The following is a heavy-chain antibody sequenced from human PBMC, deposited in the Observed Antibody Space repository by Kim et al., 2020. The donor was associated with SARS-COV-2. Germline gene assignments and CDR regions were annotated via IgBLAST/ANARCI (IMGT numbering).Heavy chain of an antibody. CDR3: ARDLEWGAGGYYYGMDV. Sequence: VKGRFTISRDNSKNTLYLQMNSLRAEDTAVYYCARDLEWGAGGYYYGMDVWGQGTTVTVSS. J-gene: IGHJ6*02. V-gene: IGHV3-53*01. D-gene: IGHD1-26*01.